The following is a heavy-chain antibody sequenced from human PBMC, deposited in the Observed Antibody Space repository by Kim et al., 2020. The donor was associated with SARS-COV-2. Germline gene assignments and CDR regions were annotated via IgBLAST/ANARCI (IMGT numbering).Heavy chain of an antibody. CDR1: GFTFSDYW. V-gene: IGHV3-7*01. CDR3: ARGGGYSFEY. D-gene: IGHD6-25*01. J-gene: IGHJ4*02. CDR2: LNQDGSDK. Sequence: GGSLRLSCAASGFTFSDYWMRWVRHSPGKGLEWVADLNQDGSDKHYMESVKGRFTISRDNAKNSLFLQMDSLRAEDAALYYCARGGGYSFEYWSQGTLVTVSS.